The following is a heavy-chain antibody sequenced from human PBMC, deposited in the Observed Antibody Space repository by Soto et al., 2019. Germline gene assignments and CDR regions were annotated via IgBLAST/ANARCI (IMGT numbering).Heavy chain of an antibody. J-gene: IGHJ5*02. V-gene: IGHV3-9*01. CDR3: AKDVSSGWYTGGGRFDP. Sequence: EVQLVESGGGLVQPGRSLRLSCVASGFTFDDYVMHWVRQAPGKGLEWVSSVSWNSVSVGYADPVKGRLTISRDNGKNTLYLQMNSLRTEDTAMYYCAKDVSSGWYTGGGRFDPWGQGTLVTVSS. CDR2: VSWNSVSV. CDR1: GFTFDDYV. D-gene: IGHD6-19*01.